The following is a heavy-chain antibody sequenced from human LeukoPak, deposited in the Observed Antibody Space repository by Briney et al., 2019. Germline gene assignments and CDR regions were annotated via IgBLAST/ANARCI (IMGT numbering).Heavy chain of an antibody. V-gene: IGHV4-34*01. CDR2: INHSGST. D-gene: IGHD3-10*01. CDR1: GGSYSGNY. CDR3: ARKKGSGSYYKVNYYYMDV. J-gene: IGHJ6*03. Sequence: KPSETLSLTCAVYGGSYSGNYWNWIRQPPGKGLEWIGEINHSGSTNYNPSLKSRVTISVDTSKNQFSLKLSSVTAADTAVYYCARKKGSGSYYKVNYYYMDVWGKGTTVTVSS.